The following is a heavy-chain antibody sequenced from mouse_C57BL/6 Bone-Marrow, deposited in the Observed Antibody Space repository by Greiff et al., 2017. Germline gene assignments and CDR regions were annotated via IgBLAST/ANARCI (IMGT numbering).Heavy chain of an antibody. CDR3: AKHDGYSYYFDY. J-gene: IGHJ2*01. V-gene: IGHV3-8*01. CDR2: ISYSGST. CDR1: GYSITSDY. D-gene: IGHD2-3*01. Sequence: EVKLMESGPGLAKPSPTLSLTCSVTGYSITSDYWNWIRKFPGNKLEYMGYISYSGSTYYNPSLKSRISITRDTSKNQYYLQLNSVTTEDTATYYCAKHDGYSYYFDYWGQGTTLTVSS.